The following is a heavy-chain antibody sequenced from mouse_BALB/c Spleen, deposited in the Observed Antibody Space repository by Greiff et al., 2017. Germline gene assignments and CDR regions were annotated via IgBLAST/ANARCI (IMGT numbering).Heavy chain of an antibody. CDR3: ARGELSGYPWFAY. J-gene: IGHJ3*01. CDR1: GYSFTGYN. Sequence: VQLKESGPELGKPGASVKISCKASGYSFTGYNMYWVKQSHRKSLEWIGYIDPYNGGTSYNQKSKGKATLTVDKSSSTAYMHLNSLTSEDSAIYYCARGELSGYPWFAYWGQGTLVTVSA. D-gene: IGHD3-1*01. V-gene: IGHV1S135*01. CDR2: IDPYNGGT.